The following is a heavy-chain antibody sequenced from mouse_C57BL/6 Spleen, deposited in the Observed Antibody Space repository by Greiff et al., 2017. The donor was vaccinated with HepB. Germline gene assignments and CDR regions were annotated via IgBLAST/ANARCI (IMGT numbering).Heavy chain of an antibody. J-gene: IGHJ1*03. CDR3: TGLDGYFDV. V-gene: IGHV6-3*01. Sequence: EVKLQESGGGLVQPGGSMKLSCVASGFTFSNYWMNWVRQSPEKGLEWVAQIRLKSDNYATHYAESVKGRFTISRDDSKSSVYLQMNNLRAEDTGIYYCTGLDGYFDVWGTGTTVTVSS. CDR2: IRLKSDNYAT. CDR1: GFTFSNYW.